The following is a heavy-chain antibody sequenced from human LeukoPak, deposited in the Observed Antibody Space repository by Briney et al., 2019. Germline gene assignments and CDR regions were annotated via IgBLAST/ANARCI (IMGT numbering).Heavy chain of an antibody. CDR1: GGSISSYY. Sequence: TPSETLSLTCTVSGGSISSYYWSWIRQPPGKGLEWIGHIYYSGSTNYNPSLKSRVTISIDTSKNQFSLRLSSVTAADTAVYYCARELSGAGFDYWGQGTLVTVSS. CDR3: ARELSGAGFDY. CDR2: IYYSGST. D-gene: IGHD6-19*01. J-gene: IGHJ4*02. V-gene: IGHV4-59*01.